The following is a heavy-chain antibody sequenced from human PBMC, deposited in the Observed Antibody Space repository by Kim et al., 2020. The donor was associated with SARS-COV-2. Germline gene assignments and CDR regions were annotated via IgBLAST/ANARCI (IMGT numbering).Heavy chain of an antibody. D-gene: IGHD2-8*01. CDR2: ISGSGGST. J-gene: IGHJ4*02. CDR1: GFTFSSYA. CDR3: AKDGHIGRGYCTNGVCYFSL. Sequence: GGSLRLSCAASGFTFSSYAMSWVRQAPGKGLEWVSAISGSGGSTYYADSVKGRFTISRDNSKNTLYLQMNSLRAEDTAVYYCAKDGHIGRGYCTNGVCYFSLWGQGTLVTVSS. V-gene: IGHV3-23*01.